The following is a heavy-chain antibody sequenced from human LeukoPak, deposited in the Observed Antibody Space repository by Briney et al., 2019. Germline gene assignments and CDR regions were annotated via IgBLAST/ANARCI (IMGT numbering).Heavy chain of an antibody. CDR2: IYYSGRT. CDR3: ARSFNVEMATLFDY. D-gene: IGHD5-24*01. CDR1: GGSISSSRYY. V-gene: IGHV4-39*07. Sequence: PSETLFLTCTVSGGSISSSRYYWGWIRQPPGKGLEWIGSIYYSGRTYYNPSLKSRVTISVDTSKNQFSLKLSSVTAADTAFYYCARSFNVEMATLFDYWGQGTLVTVSS. J-gene: IGHJ4*02.